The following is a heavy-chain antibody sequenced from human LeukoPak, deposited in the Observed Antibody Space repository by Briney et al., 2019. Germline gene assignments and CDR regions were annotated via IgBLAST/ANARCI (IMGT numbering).Heavy chain of an antibody. CDR3: AKDVFGGIDH. Sequence: GGSLRLSCAASGFTFSNYAMSWVRQAPGKGPEWVSGISGSGDTTYYADSVKGRFTISRDNSKNTLYLQMNSLRAEDTAVYYCAKDVFGGIDHWGQGTLVTVSS. V-gene: IGHV3-23*01. J-gene: IGHJ5*02. D-gene: IGHD3-10*01. CDR2: ISGSGDTT. CDR1: GFTFSNYA.